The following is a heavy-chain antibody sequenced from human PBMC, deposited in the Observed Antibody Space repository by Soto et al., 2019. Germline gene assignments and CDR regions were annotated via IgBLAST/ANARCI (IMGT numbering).Heavy chain of an antibody. CDR2: IYYSGST. Sequence: SETLSLTCTVSGGSISSSSYYWGWIRQPPGKGLEWIGSIYYSGSTYYNPSLKSRVTISVDTSKNQFSLKLSSVTAADTAVYYCARGGTAWVGNDAFDIWGQGTMVTVSS. J-gene: IGHJ3*02. CDR3: ARGGTAWVGNDAFDI. D-gene: IGHD3-16*01. CDR1: GGSISSSSYY. V-gene: IGHV4-39*01.